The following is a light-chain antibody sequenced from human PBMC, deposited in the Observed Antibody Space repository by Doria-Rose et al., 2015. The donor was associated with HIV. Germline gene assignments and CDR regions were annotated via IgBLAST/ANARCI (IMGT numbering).Light chain of an antibody. Sequence: GGYNYVSWYQQHPGKAPKLMIYEVSNRPSGVSTRFSGSKSGNTASLTISGLQAEDEADYYCSSYTSSSTLVVFGGGTKLTVL. J-gene: IGLJ2*01. CDR2: EVS. CDR1: GGYNY. CDR3: SSYTSSSTLVV. V-gene: IGLV2-14*01.